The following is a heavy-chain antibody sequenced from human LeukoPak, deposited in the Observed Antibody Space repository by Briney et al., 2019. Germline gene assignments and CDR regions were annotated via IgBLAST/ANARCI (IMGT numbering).Heavy chain of an antibody. D-gene: IGHD3-22*01. V-gene: IGHV4-61*02. CDR2: IYTSGST. J-gene: IGHJ4*02. CDR1: GGSISSGSYY. Sequence: SETLSLTCTVSGGSISSGSYYWSWIRQPAGKGLEWIGRIYTSGSTNYNPSLKSRVTISVDTSKNQFSLKLSSVTAADTAVYYCAAQYYYDSSGSYYFDYWGQGTLATVSS. CDR3: AAQYYYDSSGSYYFDY.